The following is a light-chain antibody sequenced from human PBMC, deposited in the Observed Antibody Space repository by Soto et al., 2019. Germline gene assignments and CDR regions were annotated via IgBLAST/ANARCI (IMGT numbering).Light chain of an antibody. CDR1: SSDVGNYNF. CDR2: EVI. CDR3: CSFAGSDTWV. J-gene: IGLJ3*02. Sequence: SVLTQPASVSGSPGQSITISCTGTSSDVGNYNFVSWYQQNPGKAPKLVIYEVIKRPSGVSYRFSGSRSGNTASLTISGLQTDDEAEYYCCSFAGSDTWVFGGGTKLTVL. V-gene: IGLV2-23*02.